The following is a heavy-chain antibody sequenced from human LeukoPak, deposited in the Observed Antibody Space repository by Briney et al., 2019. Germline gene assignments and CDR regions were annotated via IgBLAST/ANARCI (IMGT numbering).Heavy chain of an antibody. CDR1: GYTFTSYY. D-gene: IGHD3-22*01. J-gene: IGHJ4*02. Sequence: ASVKVSCKASGYTFTSYYMHWVRQAPGQGLEWMGIINPSGGRTDYAQKFQGRLTMTRDTSTSTVYMELSSLRSEDTAVYYCAKDRPGDSGYYFDYWGQGTLVTVSS. CDR3: AKDRPGDSGYYFDY. CDR2: INPSGGRT. V-gene: IGHV1-46*01.